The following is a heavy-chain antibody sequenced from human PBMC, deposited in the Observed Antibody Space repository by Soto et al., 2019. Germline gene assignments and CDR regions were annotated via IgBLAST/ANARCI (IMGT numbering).Heavy chain of an antibody. Sequence: EVQLLESGGVLVQPGGSLRLSCAASGFTFSSFAMSWVRQAPGKGLEWVSAIGSRGDSTYYADSVKGRFTSSRDNSKNTLYLQMNSLRAEDTAVYYCAKDLIYGYNSGRPFDSWGQGTLVTVSS. CDR1: GFTFSSFA. CDR2: IGSRGDST. J-gene: IGHJ4*02. CDR3: AKDLIYGYNSGRPFDS. V-gene: IGHV3-23*01. D-gene: IGHD6-19*01.